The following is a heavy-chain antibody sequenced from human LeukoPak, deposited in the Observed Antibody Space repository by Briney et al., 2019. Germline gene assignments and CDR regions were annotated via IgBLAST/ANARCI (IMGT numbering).Heavy chain of an antibody. CDR3: AKGGAFDI. Sequence: GGSLRLSCAASGFTFSSYNMNWVRQAPGKGLECISSISTRGSYIYYADSVKGRFTISRDNAKNSLYLQMNSLRAEDTAVYYCAKGGAFDIWGQGTMVTVSS. CDR2: ISTRGSYI. V-gene: IGHV3-21*01. CDR1: GFTFSSYN. D-gene: IGHD2-15*01. J-gene: IGHJ3*02.